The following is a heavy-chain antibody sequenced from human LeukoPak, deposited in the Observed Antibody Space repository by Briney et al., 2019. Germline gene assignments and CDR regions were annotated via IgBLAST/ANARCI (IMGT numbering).Heavy chain of an antibody. CDR2: INHSGST. D-gene: IGHD1-1*01. CDR1: GGSFSGYY. CDR3: ARAPFRNSGYYFDY. J-gene: IGHJ4*02. Sequence: SETLSLTCAVYGGSFSGYYWSWIRQPPGKGLEWIGEINHSGSTNYNPSLKSRVTMSVDTSKNQFSLKLSSVTAADTAVYYCARAPFRNSGYYFDYWGQGTLVTVSS. V-gene: IGHV4-34*01.